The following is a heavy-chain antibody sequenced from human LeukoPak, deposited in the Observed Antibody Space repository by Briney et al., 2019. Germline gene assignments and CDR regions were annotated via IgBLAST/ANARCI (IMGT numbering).Heavy chain of an antibody. V-gene: IGHV3-30-3*01. J-gene: IGHJ3*02. CDR2: MLYDGSNK. D-gene: IGHD2-15*01. Sequence: GESLKISCKGSGFTFSAYAMHWVRQAPGKGLEWVAVMLYDGSNKYYADSVRGRFTISRDNSRSTLYLQMNSLRAEDTALYYCARDRKGSGFDIWGQGTMVTVSS. CDR1: GFTFSAYA. CDR3: ARDRKGSGFDI.